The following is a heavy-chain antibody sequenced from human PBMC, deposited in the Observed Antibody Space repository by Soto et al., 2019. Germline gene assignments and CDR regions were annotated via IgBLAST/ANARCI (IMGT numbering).Heavy chain of an antibody. CDR1: GGSISSSNW. V-gene: IGHV4-4*02. CDR3: AGQAAAGNWFDP. Sequence: PSETLSLTCAVSGGSISSSNWWSWVRQPPGKGLEWIGEIYHSGSTNYNPSLKSRATISVDKSKNQFSLKLSSVTAADTAVYYCAGQAAAGNWFDPWGQGTLVTVSS. CDR2: IYHSGST. D-gene: IGHD6-13*01. J-gene: IGHJ5*02.